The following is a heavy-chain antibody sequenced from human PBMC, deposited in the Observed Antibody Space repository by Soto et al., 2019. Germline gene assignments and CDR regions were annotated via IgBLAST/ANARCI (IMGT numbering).Heavy chain of an antibody. CDR1: GYTFTSFD. D-gene: IGHD1-1*01. CDR3: ARVVLPSSYKINWFGP. V-gene: IGHV1-8*01. CDR2: MNPNSGNT. J-gene: IGHJ5*02. Sequence: ASVKVSCKASGYTFTSFDINWVRQASGQGLEWMGWMNPNSGNTIYAQKYKGRVTMTRNTSINTPYMDLSSLRSDATSFFSCARVVLPSSYKINWFGPWGQGPRVTVSS.